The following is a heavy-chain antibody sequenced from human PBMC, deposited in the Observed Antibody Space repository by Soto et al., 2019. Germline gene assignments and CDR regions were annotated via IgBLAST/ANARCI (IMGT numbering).Heavy chain of an antibody. J-gene: IGHJ4*02. V-gene: IGHV2-5*02. CDR3: AHRVLRAVFGLVTTTAISFDF. D-gene: IGHD3-3*01. Sequence: QITLNGSGPTVVTPTETLTLTCTCSGFSLTTSGVGVGWVRQSPGKAPEWLAFIYWDDDKRYSTSLKSRLTITKDTSTNQVVLTMANVDPADTATYYCAHRVLRAVFGLVTTTAISFDFWGQGTPVVVSS. CDR1: GFSLTTSGVG. CDR2: IYWDDDK.